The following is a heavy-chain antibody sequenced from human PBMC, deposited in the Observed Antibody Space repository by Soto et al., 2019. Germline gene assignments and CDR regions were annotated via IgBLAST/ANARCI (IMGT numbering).Heavy chain of an antibody. CDR2: ISAYNGNT. Sequence: QVQLVQSGAEVKKPGASVKVSCKASGYTFTSYGISWVRQAPGQGLEWMGWISAYNGNTNYAQKLQGRVTVTTGTSTRTAYMERRSLGCDDTAVYYWASEERQEGAFDIWGQGTMVTVSS. J-gene: IGHJ3*02. V-gene: IGHV1-18*01. CDR3: ASEERQEGAFDI. D-gene: IGHD1-1*01. CDR1: GYTFTSYG.